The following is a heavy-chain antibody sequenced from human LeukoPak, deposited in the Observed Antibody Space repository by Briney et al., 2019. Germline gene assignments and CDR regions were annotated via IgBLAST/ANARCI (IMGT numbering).Heavy chain of an antibody. D-gene: IGHD3-22*01. CDR2: IYSDNT. J-gene: IGHJ6*03. CDR3: ARDGRYDSSGYFYYYYYYMDV. Sequence: PGGSLRLSCTVSGFTVSSNSVSWVRQAPGKGLEWVSFIYSDNTHYSDSVKGRFTISRDNSKNTLYLQMNSLRAEDTAVYYCARDGRYDSSGYFYYYYYYMDVWGKGTTVTVSS. V-gene: IGHV3-66*03. CDR1: GFTVSSNS.